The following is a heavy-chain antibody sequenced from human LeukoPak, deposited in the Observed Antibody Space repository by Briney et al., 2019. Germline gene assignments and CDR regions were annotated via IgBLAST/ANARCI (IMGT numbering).Heavy chain of an antibody. CDR3: ARDFFSGLDYYDSEYVGFDY. D-gene: IGHD3-22*01. J-gene: IGHJ4*02. CDR2: ISYDGSNK. CDR1: GFTFSSYA. V-gene: IGHV3-30-3*01. Sequence: GGSLRLSCAASGFTFSSYAMHWVRQAPGKELEWVAVISYDGSNKYYADSVKGRFTISRDNSKNTLYLQMNSLRAEDTAVYYCARDFFSGLDYYDSEYVGFDYWGQGTLVTVSS.